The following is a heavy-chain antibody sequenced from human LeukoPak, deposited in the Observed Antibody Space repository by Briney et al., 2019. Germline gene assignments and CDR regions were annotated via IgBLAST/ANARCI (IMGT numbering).Heavy chain of an antibody. D-gene: IGHD6-13*01. Sequence: ASVKVSCKASGYTFTGYYMHWVRQAPGQGLEWMGRINPNSGGTNYAQKFQGRVTMTRDTSISTAYMELSRLRSDDTAVYYCARSPFSSSWYYFDYWGQGTLVTVSS. V-gene: IGHV1-2*06. CDR2: INPNSGGT. J-gene: IGHJ4*02. CDR1: GYTFTGYY. CDR3: ARSPFSSSWYYFDY.